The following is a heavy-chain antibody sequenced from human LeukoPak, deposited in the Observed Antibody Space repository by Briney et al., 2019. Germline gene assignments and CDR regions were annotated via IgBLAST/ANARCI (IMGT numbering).Heavy chain of an antibody. Sequence: ASVKVSCKASGGTFSSYAISWVRQALGQGLEWMGRIIPIFGTANYAQKFQGRVTITADESTSTAYMELSSLRSEDTAVYYCARGAGLGIEYFQHWGQGTLVTVSS. CDR1: GGTFSSYA. V-gene: IGHV1-69*13. CDR3: ARGAGLGIEYFQH. J-gene: IGHJ1*01. D-gene: IGHD1-14*01. CDR2: IIPIFGTA.